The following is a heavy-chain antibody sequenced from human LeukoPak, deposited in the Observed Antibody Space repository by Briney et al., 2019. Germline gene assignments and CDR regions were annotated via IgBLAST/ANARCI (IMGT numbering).Heavy chain of an antibody. V-gene: IGHV1-2*06. J-gene: IGHJ4*02. D-gene: IGHD6-19*01. CDR1: GYTFTGYY. Sequence: ASVKVSCKASGYTFTGYYIHWVRQAPGQGLEWMGRINPNRGGTNYAQKFQGRVTMTRDTSISTAYMELRSLRSDDTAVYYCARDQGMYSSGWYEIDYWGQGTLVTVSS. CDR2: INPNRGGT. CDR3: ARDQGMYSSGWYEIDY.